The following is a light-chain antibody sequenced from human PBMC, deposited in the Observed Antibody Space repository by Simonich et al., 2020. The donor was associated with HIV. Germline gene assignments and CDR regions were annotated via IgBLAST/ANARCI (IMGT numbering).Light chain of an antibody. CDR1: QGISSA. CDR3: QQFNSNPRT. J-gene: IGKJ5*01. CDR2: DAS. V-gene: IGKV1-13*02. Sequence: AIQLTQSPSSLSASVGDRVTITCRASQGISSALVWYQQKPVKAPKVLIYDASTLESGVPSRFSGSGSGTDFTLTISSLQPEDFATYFCQQFNSNPRTFGQGTRLEIK.